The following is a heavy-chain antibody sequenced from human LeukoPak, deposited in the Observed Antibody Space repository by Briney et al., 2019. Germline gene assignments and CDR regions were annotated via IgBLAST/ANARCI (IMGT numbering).Heavy chain of an antibody. V-gene: IGHV3-9*01. CDR3: AKVTSATAPFDY. J-gene: IGHJ4*02. CDR2: ISWNSGSI. D-gene: IGHD2-21*02. Sequence: GRSLRLSCAASGFTFDDYAMHWVRQAPGKGLEWVSGISWNSGSIGYADSVKGRFTISGDNAKNSLYLQMNSLRAEDTALYYCAKVTSATAPFDYWGQGTLVTVSS. CDR1: GFTFDDYA.